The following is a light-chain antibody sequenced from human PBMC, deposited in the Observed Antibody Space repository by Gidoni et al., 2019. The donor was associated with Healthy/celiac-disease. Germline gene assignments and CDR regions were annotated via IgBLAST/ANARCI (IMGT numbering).Light chain of an antibody. Sequence: DLVMTQSPASLAVSLGERATINCKSSQSVLYSSNNKNYLAWYQQKPGQPPKLLIYWASTRESGVPDRFSGSGSGTDFTLTISSLQAEDVAVYYCQQYYSTPFTFXPXTKVDIK. CDR3: QQYYSTPFT. V-gene: IGKV4-1*01. CDR2: WAS. J-gene: IGKJ3*01. CDR1: QSVLYSSNNKNY.